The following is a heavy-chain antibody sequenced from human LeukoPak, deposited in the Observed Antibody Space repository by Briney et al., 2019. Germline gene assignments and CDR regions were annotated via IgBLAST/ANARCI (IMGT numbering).Heavy chain of an antibody. D-gene: IGHD1-1*01. CDR3: ARDWLKR. CDR1: GFTFSSYG. J-gene: IGHJ4*02. Sequence: GGSLRLSCAASGFTFSSYGMHWVRQAPGKGLEWVAVIWYDGSNKYYADSVKGRFTISRDNAKNSLYLQMNSPRAEDTAVYYCARDWLKRWGQGTLVTVSS. V-gene: IGHV3-33*01. CDR2: IWYDGSNK.